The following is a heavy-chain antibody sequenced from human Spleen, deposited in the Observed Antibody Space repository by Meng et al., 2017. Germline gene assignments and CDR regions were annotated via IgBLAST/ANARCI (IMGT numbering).Heavy chain of an antibody. CDR2: IPHSGSP. J-gene: IGHJ4*02. D-gene: IGHD3-10*01. CDR3: ARGSGGSV. CDR1: GDSLSNHNW. Sequence: QVQLRESGPGLVKPSETLLLTCAVSGDSLSNHNWWTWVRQAPGKGLEWIGEIPHSGSPAYNPSLKSRVSMSIDKSKNQFSLTLTSVTAADTAVYFCARGSGGSVWGQGTLVTVSS. V-gene: IGHV4-4*02.